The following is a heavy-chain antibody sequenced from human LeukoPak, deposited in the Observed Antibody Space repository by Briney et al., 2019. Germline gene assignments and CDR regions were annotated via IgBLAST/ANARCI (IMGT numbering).Heavy chain of an antibody. CDR1: GYTFTSYA. D-gene: IGHD6-19*01. J-gene: IGHJ4*02. Sequence: ASVKVSCKASGYTFTSYAVHWVRQAPGQRLEWMGWINAGNGNTKYSQKFQGRVTITRDTSASTAYMELSSLRSEDTAVYYCARPRGYSSGGFDYWGQGTLVTVSS. CDR2: INAGNGNT. CDR3: ARPRGYSSGGFDY. V-gene: IGHV1-3*01.